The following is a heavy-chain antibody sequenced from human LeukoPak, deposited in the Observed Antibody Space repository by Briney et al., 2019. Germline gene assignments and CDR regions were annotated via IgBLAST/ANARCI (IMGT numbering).Heavy chain of an antibody. CDR2: INPDGSRT. CDR3: SRDFNGRNDF. Sequence: GGSLRLSCAASGFTFSSNWMHWVRQGPGKGLVWVSRINPDGSRTDYAESVKGRFTISRDNAKNTLSLEMDSLGDEDTAVYYCSRDFNGRNDFWGQGTLVTVSS. CDR1: GFTFSSNW. D-gene: IGHD1-14*01. J-gene: IGHJ4*02. V-gene: IGHV3-74*01.